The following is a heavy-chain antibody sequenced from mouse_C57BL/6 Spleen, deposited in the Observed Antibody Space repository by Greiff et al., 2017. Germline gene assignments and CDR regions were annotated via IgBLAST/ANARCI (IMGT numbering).Heavy chain of an antibody. V-gene: IGHV1-85*01. D-gene: IGHD1-1*01. J-gene: IGHJ1*03. CDR3: ARGQFYYGSSYDWYFDV. CDR2: IYPRDGST. Sequence: QVQLQQSGPELVKPGASVKLSCKASGYTFTSYDINWVKQRPGQGLEWIGWIYPRDGSTKYNEKFKGKATLTVDTSSSTAYMELHSLTSEDSAVYFCARGQFYYGSSYDWYFDVWGTGTTVTVSS. CDR1: GYTFTSYD.